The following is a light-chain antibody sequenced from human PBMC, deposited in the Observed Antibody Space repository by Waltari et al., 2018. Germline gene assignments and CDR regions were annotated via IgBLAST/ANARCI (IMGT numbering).Light chain of an antibody. V-gene: IGKV3-20*01. CDR3: QKYGTLPAT. CDR2: DAS. Sequence: EIVLTPSPGPLSLSPGERATLFCRASQSVTRTLAWYQQKPGQAPRLFIYDASSRATGIPDRFSGSGYGTDFSLTISRLEPEDFAVYYCQKYGTLPATFGQGTKVEIK. J-gene: IGKJ1*01. CDR1: QSVTRT.